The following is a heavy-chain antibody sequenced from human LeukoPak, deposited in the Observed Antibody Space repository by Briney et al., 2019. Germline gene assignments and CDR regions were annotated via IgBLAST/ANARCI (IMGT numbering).Heavy chain of an antibody. CDR2: IYTCGST. D-gene: IGHD4-23*01. CDR1: GGSINTNY. V-gene: IGHV4-4*08. CDR3: ARLYPLGGNTVRGYYYYMDV. Sequence: PSETLSLPCTVSGGSINTNYWSWIRQPPGKGLEWIGYIYTCGSTNYSPSLKTRVTISIDKSTNQFSLRLRSVAATDTAVYYCARLYPLGGNTVRGYYYYMDVWGKGTTVTVSS. J-gene: IGHJ6*03.